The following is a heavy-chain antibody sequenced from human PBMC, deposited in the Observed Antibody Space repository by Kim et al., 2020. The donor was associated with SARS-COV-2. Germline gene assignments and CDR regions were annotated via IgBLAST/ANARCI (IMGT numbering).Heavy chain of an antibody. Sequence: SGPTLVNPTQTLTLTCTFSGFSLSTSGMCVSWIRQPPGKALEWLARIDWDDDKYYSTSLKTRLTISKDTSKNQVVLTMTNMDPVDTATYYCARMRIAAAGINYYYGMDVWGQGTTVTVSS. J-gene: IGHJ6*02. CDR3: ARMRIAAAGINYYYGMDV. D-gene: IGHD6-13*01. V-gene: IGHV2-70*11. CDR2: IDWDDDK. CDR1: GFSLSTSGMC.